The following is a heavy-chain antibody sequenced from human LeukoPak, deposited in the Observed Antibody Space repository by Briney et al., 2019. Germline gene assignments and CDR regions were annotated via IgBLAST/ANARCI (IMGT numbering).Heavy chain of an antibody. Sequence: ASVKVSCKASGYTFTSYAMHWVRQAPGQRLEWMGWINTGNGNTKYSQEFQGGVTITRDTSASTAYMELSSLRSEDMAVYYCARGPVYYDILTGYYMSAGAFDYWGQGTLVTVSS. CDR3: ARGPVYYDILTGYYMSAGAFDY. J-gene: IGHJ4*02. CDR2: INTGNGNT. CDR1: GYTFTSYA. D-gene: IGHD3-9*01. V-gene: IGHV1-3*03.